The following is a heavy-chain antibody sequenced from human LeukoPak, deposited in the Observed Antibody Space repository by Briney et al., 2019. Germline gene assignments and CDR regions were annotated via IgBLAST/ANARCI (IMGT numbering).Heavy chain of an antibody. V-gene: IGHV1-46*01. D-gene: IGHD3-9*01. CDR3: ARVQVLRYFDREFDP. CDR2: INPSGGST. CDR1: GYTFTSYY. Sequence: ASVKVSCEASGYTFTSYYMHWVRQAPGQGLEWMGIINPSGGSTSYAQKFQGRVTITRDTSASTAYMELSSLRSEDTAVYYCARVQVLRYFDREFDPWGQGTLVTVSS. J-gene: IGHJ5*02.